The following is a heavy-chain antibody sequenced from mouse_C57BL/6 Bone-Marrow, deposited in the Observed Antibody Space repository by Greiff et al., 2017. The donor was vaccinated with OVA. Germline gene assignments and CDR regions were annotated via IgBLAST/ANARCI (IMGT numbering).Heavy chain of an antibody. J-gene: IGHJ4*01. CDR2: ISSGGSYT. Sequence: EVHLVESGGDLVKPGGSLKLSCAASGFTFSSYGMSWVRQTPDKRLEWVATISSGGSYTYYPDSVKGRFTISRDNAKNTLYLQRSSLKSEDTAMYYCTLWAMDYWGQGTSVTVSS. CDR1: GFTFSSYG. D-gene: IGHD1-1*02. CDR3: TLWAMDY. V-gene: IGHV5-6*01.